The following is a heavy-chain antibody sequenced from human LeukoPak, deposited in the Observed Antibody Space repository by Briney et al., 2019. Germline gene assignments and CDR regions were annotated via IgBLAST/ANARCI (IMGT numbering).Heavy chain of an antibody. CDR1: GITVSSNY. V-gene: IGHV3-30*02. Sequence: GGSLRLSCAASGITVSSNYMSWVRQAPGKGLEWVAFIRYDGSNKYYADSVKGRFTISRDNSKNTLYLQMNSLRAEDTAVYYCAKLLAGWELLRWKDAFDIWGQGTMVTVSS. J-gene: IGHJ3*02. D-gene: IGHD1-26*01. CDR2: IRYDGSNK. CDR3: AKLLAGWELLRWKDAFDI.